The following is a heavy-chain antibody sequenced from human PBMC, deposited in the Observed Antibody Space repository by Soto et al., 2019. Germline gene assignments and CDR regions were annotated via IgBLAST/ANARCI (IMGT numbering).Heavy chain of an antibody. V-gene: IGHV1-69*01. D-gene: IGHD6-6*01. J-gene: IGHJ6*02. Sequence: QVQLVQSGAEVKKPGSSVKVSCKASGGTFSSYAISWVRQAPGQGLEWMGGIIPIFGTANYAQKFQDRVTITADESTYTAYMELSSLRSEDTAVYYCARVAGVEAARQDYYYYYDMDVWGQGTTVTVSS. CDR2: IIPIFGTA. CDR1: GGTFSSYA. CDR3: ARVAGVEAARQDYYYYYDMDV.